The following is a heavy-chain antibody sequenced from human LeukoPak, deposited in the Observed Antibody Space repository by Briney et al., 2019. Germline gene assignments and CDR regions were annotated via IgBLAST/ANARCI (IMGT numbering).Heavy chain of an antibody. V-gene: IGHV4-61*02. CDR3: ARLKVSYYYMDV. CDR2: IYTSGSA. D-gene: IGHD3-16*02. Sequence: KPSETLSLTCTVSGGSISSGSNYWSWIRQPAGKGLEWIGRIYTSGSANYNPSLKSRVTISVDTSKNQFSLKLSSVTAADTAVYYCARLKVSYYYMDVWGKGTTVTISS. J-gene: IGHJ6*03. CDR1: GGSISSGSNY.